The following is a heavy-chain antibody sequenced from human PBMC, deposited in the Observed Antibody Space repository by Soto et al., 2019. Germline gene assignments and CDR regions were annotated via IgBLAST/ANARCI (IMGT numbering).Heavy chain of an antibody. Sequence: SETLSLTCAVYGESFSGHIWTWIRQTPGKGLQWIGQINHSGSASYNPSLKSRVTISVHTSNSQFSLELSSVTAADTAVYYCARVWSYSVPAGKAGGMDVWGQGTTVTVSS. V-gene: IGHV4-34*01. CDR1: GESFSGHI. CDR2: INHSGSA. D-gene: IGHD2-2*01. J-gene: IGHJ6*02. CDR3: ARVWSYSVPAGKAGGMDV.